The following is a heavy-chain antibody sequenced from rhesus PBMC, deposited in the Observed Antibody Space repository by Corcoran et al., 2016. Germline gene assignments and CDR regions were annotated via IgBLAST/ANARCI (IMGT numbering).Heavy chain of an antibody. J-gene: IGHJ4*01. V-gene: IGHV3-54*02. CDR2: ISSDGSKK. CDR1: VYTFNSYG. CDR3: TRFDY. Sequence: EVQLVESGGELVQPGGSLRLSGVGSVYTFNSYGIHWVRQAPGKGLEWVAVISSDGSKKSYADSVKDRFTVSRDNSKNMLYLQMNNLKLEDTAAYYCTRFDYWGQGVLVTVSS.